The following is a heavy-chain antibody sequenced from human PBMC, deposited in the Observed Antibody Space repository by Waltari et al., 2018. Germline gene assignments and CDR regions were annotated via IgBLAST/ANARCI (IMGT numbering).Heavy chain of an antibody. V-gene: IGHV4-39*01. CDR1: GGSISSSSYY. CDR2: IYYSGST. Sequence: QLQLQESGPGLVKPSETLSLTCTVSGGSISSSSYYWGWIRQSPGKGLEWIGSIYYSGSTYSNPTLKSPFTISGDTSKKQFSRKLSSVTAADTAVYYCARHWKKSGYRFDPWGQGTLVTVSS. J-gene: IGHJ5*02. D-gene: IGHD5-12*01. CDR3: ARHWKKSGYRFDP.